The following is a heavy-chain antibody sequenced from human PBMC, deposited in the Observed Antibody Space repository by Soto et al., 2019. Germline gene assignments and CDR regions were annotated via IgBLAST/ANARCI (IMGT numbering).Heavy chain of an antibody. CDR3: AKDVDRYYDFWSGYYTQEETGWFDP. CDR2: ISGSGGST. V-gene: IGHV3-23*01. J-gene: IGHJ5*02. Sequence: GGSLRLSCAASGFTFSSYAMSWVRQAPGKGLEWVSAISGSGGSTYYADSVKGRFTISRDNSKNTLYLQMNSLRAEDTAVYYCAKDVDRYYDFWSGYYTQEETGWFDPWGQGTLVTVSS. CDR1: GFTFSSYA. D-gene: IGHD3-3*01.